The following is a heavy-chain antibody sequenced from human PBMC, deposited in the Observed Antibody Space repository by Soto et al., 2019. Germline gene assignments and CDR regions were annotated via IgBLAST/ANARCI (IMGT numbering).Heavy chain of an antibody. CDR2: SRNRVNTFST. Sequence: PGGSLRLSCAVSADSEFTFSDEYMDWVRQAPGKGLEWVGRSRNRVNTFSTAYAASVEGRFTISRDDSRNMLFLQMNSLKTEDTAVYYCSRVDPRALSPDYWGRGTMVTVYS. J-gene: IGHJ4*02. CDR1: ADSEFTFSDEY. D-gene: IGHD1-26*01. CDR3: SRVDPRALSPDY. V-gene: IGHV3-72*01.